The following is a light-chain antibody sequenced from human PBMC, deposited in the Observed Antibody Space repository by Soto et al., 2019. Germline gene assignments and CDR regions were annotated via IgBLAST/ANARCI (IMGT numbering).Light chain of an antibody. J-gene: IGLJ2*01. CDR2: FNTDGSH. Sequence: QPVLTQSPSASASLGASVRLTCTLESGHSSYAIAWHQHQPGKGPRYLMTFNTDGSHSKGDGIPDRFSGSSSGSERYLTISSLQSEDEAHYYCQTWGTGTYVVFGGGTKLTVL. V-gene: IGLV4-69*01. CDR1: SGHSSYA. CDR3: QTWGTGTYVV.